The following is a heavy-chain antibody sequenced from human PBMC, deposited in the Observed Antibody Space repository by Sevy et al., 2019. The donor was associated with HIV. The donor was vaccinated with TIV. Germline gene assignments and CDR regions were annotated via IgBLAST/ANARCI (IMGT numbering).Heavy chain of an antibody. D-gene: IGHD2-8*01. CDR1: GFTFNKYS. CDR3: AREGCTRPHDF. J-gene: IGHJ4*02. CDR2: LSFGCGQI. Sequence: GGSLRLSCVASGFTFNKYSMSWVRQSPGKGLERVSTLSFGCGQINYADSVKGRFTISRDDSKNTLYLQMNSLRAEDTAVYYCAREGCTRPHDFWGQGTLVTVSS. V-gene: IGHV3-23*01.